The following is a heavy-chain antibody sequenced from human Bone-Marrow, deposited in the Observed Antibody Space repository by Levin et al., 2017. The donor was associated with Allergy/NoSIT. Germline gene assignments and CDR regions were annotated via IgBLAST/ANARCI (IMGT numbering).Heavy chain of an antibody. D-gene: IGHD3-9*01. CDR3: AHSPLYYDILTGYYRGTNWFDP. CDR2: IYWDDDK. J-gene: IGHJ5*02. Sequence: GSGPTLVKPTQTLTLTCTFSGFSLSTSGVGVGWIRQPPGKALEWLALIYWDDDKRYSPSLKSRLTITKDTSKNQVVLTMTNMDPVDTATYYCAHSPLYYDILTGYYRGTNWFDPWGQGTLVTVSS. V-gene: IGHV2-5*02. CDR1: GFSLSTSGVG.